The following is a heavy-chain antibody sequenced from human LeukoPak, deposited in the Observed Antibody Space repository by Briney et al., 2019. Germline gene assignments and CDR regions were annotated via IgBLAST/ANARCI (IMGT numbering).Heavy chain of an antibody. J-gene: IGHJ1*01. Sequence: GGSLRLSCAASGFTFSSYWMSWVRQAPGKGLEWVANIKQDGSEKYYVDSVKGRFTISRDNAKNSLYLQMNSLRAEDTAVYYCARDRVLAAAPVGFQHWGQGTLVTVSS. V-gene: IGHV3-7*01. CDR2: IKQDGSEK. D-gene: IGHD6-13*01. CDR1: GFTFSSYW. CDR3: ARDRVLAAAPVGFQH.